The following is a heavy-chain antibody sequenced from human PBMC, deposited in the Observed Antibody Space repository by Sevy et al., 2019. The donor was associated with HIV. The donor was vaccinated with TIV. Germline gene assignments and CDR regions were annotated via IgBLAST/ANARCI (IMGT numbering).Heavy chain of an antibody. CDR3: AKRTPRGNYFDY. J-gene: IGHJ4*02. V-gene: IGHV3-23*01. Sequence: GGSLRLSCAASGFTFSSYAMSWVRQAPGKGLEWVSAISGSGGSTYYANSVKGRFTISRGNSKNTLYLQMNSLRAEETAVYYCAKRTPRGNYFDYWGQGTLVTVSS. CDR1: GFTFSSYA. CDR2: ISGSGGST.